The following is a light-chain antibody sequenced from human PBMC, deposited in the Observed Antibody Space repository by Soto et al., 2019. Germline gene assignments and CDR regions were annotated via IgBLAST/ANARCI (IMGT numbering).Light chain of an antibody. Sequence: DVVMTQSPPSLPVTLGQPASISCRSSQSLVYSHGTTYLSWFQQTPGQSPRRLIYKISSRASGVPDRFSGSGSVTDFTLKISRVEAEDVGVYACLQGTLCPNTFGQGTKLEIK. J-gene: IGKJ2*01. CDR3: LQGTLCPNT. CDR1: QSLVYSHGTTY. CDR2: KIS. V-gene: IGKV2-30*01.